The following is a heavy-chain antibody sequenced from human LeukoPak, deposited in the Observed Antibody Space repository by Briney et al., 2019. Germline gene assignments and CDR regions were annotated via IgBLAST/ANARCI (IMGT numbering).Heavy chain of an antibody. CDR2: IKSKTDGGTT. CDR3: AKEGYSYFFDY. CDR1: GFTFSNAW. V-gene: IGHV3-15*07. D-gene: IGHD5-18*01. Sequence: GGSLRLSCAASGFTFSNAWMNWVRQAPGKGLEWVGRIKSKTDGGTTDYAAPVKGRFTISRDNSKNTLYLQMNSLRAEDTAVYYCAKEGYSYFFDYWGQGTLVTVSS. J-gene: IGHJ4*02.